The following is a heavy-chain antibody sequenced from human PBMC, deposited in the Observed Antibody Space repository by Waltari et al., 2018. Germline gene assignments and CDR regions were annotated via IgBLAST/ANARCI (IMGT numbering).Heavy chain of an antibody. CDR1: GFTFTSSA. J-gene: IGHJ4*02. V-gene: IGHV1-58*01. D-gene: IGHD3-3*01. CDR2: IVVGSGNT. Sequence: QMQLVQSGPEVKKPGTSVKVSCKASGFTFTSSAVQWVRQARGQRLEWIGWIVVGSGNTKYAQKFQERVTITREMSTSTAYMELSSLRSEDTAVYYCAAVPRPSVLRFLEWLHFDYWGQGTLVTVSS. CDR3: AAVPRPSVLRFLEWLHFDY.